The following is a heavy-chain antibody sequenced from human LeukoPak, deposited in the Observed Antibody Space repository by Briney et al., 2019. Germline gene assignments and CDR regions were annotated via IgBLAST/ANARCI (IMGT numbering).Heavy chain of an antibody. Sequence: GGSLRLSCAASGFTFSSYSMNWVRQAPGKGLEWVSSISSSSSYIYYANSVKGRFTISRDNAKNSLYLQMNSLRAEDTAVYYCARGLGYCSSTSCYGRGHILQYWFDPWGQGTLVTVSS. J-gene: IGHJ5*02. V-gene: IGHV3-21*01. CDR2: ISSSSSYI. CDR3: ARGLGYCSSTSCYGRGHILQYWFDP. D-gene: IGHD2-2*01. CDR1: GFTFSSYS.